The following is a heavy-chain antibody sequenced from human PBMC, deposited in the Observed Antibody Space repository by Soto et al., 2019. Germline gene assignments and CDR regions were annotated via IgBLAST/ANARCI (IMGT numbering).Heavy chain of an antibody. CDR3: ARDLSPSAVGSPYYYYGMDV. CDR1: GVSISSYY. V-gene: IGHV4-59*01. J-gene: IGHJ6*02. Sequence: SETLSLTCTVSGVSISSYYWSWIRQPPGKGLEWIGYIYYSGSTNYNPSLKSRVTISVDTSKNQFSLKLSSVTAADTAVYYCARDLSPSAVGSPYYYYGMDVWGQGTTVTVSS. CDR2: IYYSGST. D-gene: IGHD3-16*01.